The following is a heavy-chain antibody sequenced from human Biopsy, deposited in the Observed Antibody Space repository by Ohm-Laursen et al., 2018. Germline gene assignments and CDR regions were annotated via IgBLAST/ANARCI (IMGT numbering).Heavy chain of an antibody. D-gene: IGHD3-22*01. CDR1: GGAFTNHA. Sequence: SVTASCKVSGGAFTNHAVGWVRQAPGQGLEWVGSSIPLFNTANHADKFQGRVTLTADKSTTTAYMELSSLRSEDTAIYYCARFPLGAYDDSGSYRAVEHWYFDLWGRGTLVTVSS. CDR2: SIPLFNTA. CDR3: ARFPLGAYDDSGSYRAVEHWYFDL. J-gene: IGHJ2*01. V-gene: IGHV1-69*06.